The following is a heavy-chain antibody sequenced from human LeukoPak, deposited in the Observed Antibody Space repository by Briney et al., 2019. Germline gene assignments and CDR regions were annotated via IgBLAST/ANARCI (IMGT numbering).Heavy chain of an antibody. CDR1: GGSISSGGCF. Sequence: SETLSLTCTVSGGSISSGGCFWTWIRQYPGKGLEWIGYIYNSGTTYYNPSLQSRVTISGDTSKNQFSLKLSSVTAADTAVYFCARTAGRSFGFDYWGQGTLVTVSS. CDR2: IYNSGTT. D-gene: IGHD1-26*01. CDR3: ARTAGRSFGFDY. V-gene: IGHV4-31*03. J-gene: IGHJ4*02.